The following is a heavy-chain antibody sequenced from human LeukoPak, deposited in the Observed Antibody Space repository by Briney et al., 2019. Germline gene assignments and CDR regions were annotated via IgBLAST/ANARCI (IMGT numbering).Heavy chain of an antibody. CDR1: GYTFTNYY. Sequence: ASVKVSCKSSGYTFTNYYMHWVRQAPGQGLEWMGIINPSAGRTTYAQKFQGRVSVTRDTSRSTVYMELSSLRSEDTAVYYCAREGPPTIAVAGSSFDYWGQGTLVTVSS. D-gene: IGHD6-19*01. CDR3: AREGPPTIAVAGSSFDY. J-gene: IGHJ4*02. CDR2: INPSAGRT. V-gene: IGHV1-46*01.